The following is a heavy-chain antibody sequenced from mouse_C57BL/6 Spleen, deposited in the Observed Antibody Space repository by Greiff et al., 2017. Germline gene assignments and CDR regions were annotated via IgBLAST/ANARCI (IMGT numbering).Heavy chain of an antibody. V-gene: IGHV1-82*01. CDR1: GYAFSSSW. Sequence: QVHVKQSGPELVKPGASVKISCKASGYAFSSSWMNWVKQRPGKGLEWIGRIYPGDGDTNYNGKFKGKATLTADKASSTAYMQLSSLTSEDSAVYLCARLDYSNSYYFDYWGQGTTLTVSS. CDR2: IYPGDGDT. J-gene: IGHJ2*01. D-gene: IGHD2-5*01. CDR3: ARLDYSNSYYFDY.